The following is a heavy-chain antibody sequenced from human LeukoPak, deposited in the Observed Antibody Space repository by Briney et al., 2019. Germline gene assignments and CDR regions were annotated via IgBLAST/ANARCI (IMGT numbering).Heavy chain of an antibody. D-gene: IGHD3-9*01. CDR2: ITGSGTNR. J-gene: IGHJ4*02. V-gene: IGHV3-23*01. CDR3: VIWGDYDVLTGYYVPDY. CDR1: GFTFSNYA. Sequence: GASLRLSCVASGFTFSNYAMSCVRQAPGKGLEWVSAITGSGTNRYYADSLKGRFTTSRDNSKNTVFLQMNSLRHEDTAIYYCVIWGDYDVLTGYYVPDYWGQGTLVTVAS.